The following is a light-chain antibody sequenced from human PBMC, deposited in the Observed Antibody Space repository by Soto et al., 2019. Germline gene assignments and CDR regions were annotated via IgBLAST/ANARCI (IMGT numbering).Light chain of an antibody. J-gene: IGLJ1*01. Sequence: QSALTQPASVSGSPGQSITISCTGTSSDVGSYNLVSWYQQHPGKAPKLMIYEVSKRPSGVSNRFSGSKSGNTASLTISGLQAEDEADYYCCSYAGIYVFGTGTKVNVL. CDR2: EVS. V-gene: IGLV2-23*02. CDR3: CSYAGIYV. CDR1: SSDVGSYNL.